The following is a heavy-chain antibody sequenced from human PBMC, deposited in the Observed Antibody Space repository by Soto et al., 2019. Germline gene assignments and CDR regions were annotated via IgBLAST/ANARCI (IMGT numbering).Heavy chain of an antibody. CDR1: GGSISSSSYY. D-gene: IGHD1-1*01. V-gene: IGHV4-39*01. Sequence: QLQLQESGPGLVKPSETLSLTCTVSGGSISSSSYYWGWIRQPPGKGLEWIGSIYYSGSTYYNPSLKSRVTISVDTSKNQFSLKLSSVTAADTAVYYCARHRTQLYYYYGMDVWGQGTTVTVSS. CDR2: IYYSGST. J-gene: IGHJ6*02. CDR3: ARHRTQLYYYYGMDV.